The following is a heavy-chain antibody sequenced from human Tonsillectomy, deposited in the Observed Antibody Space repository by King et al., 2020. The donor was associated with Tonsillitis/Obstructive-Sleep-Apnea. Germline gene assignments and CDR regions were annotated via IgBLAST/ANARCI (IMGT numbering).Heavy chain of an antibody. V-gene: IGHV4-34*01. Sequence: VQLRQWGAGLLKPSETLSLTCAVYGGSFSGYYWSWIRQPPGKGLEWIGEINHSGSTNYNPSLKSRVTISVDTSKNQFSLKLNSVTAADTAVYYCARTKDNWNDRPLDYWGQGTLVTVSS. D-gene: IGHD1-1*01. CDR2: INHSGST. J-gene: IGHJ4*02. CDR1: GGSFSGYY. CDR3: ARTKDNWNDRPLDY.